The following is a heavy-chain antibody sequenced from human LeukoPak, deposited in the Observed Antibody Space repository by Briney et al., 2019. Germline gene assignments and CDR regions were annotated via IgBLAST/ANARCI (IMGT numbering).Heavy chain of an antibody. V-gene: IGHV3-7*01. J-gene: IGHJ4*02. CDR2: IKQDGSEK. CDR3: ATTRRDWVYFDY. D-gene: IGHD3-9*01. Sequence: GRSLRLSCAASGFTFSSYWMTWVRQAPGKGLEWVANIKQDGSEKYYVDSVKGRFTISRDNAKNSVYLQMNSLRAEDTAVYYCATTRRDWVYFDYWGQGTPVTVSS. CDR1: GFTFSSYW.